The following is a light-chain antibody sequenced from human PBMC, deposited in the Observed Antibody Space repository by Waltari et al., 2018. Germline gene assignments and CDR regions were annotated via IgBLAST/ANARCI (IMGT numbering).Light chain of an antibody. CDR3: QSYDSSLSGSRV. V-gene: IGLV1-51*01. J-gene: IGLJ2*01. Sequence: QSVLTQPPSVSAAPGQKVTISCSGSSSNIGNNYVSWYQQVPGTAPKLLIYANSKRPSGIPDRFSGSKSGTSASLAITGLQAEDEADYYCQSYDSSLSGSRVFGGGTKLTVL. CDR1: SSNIGNNY. CDR2: ANS.